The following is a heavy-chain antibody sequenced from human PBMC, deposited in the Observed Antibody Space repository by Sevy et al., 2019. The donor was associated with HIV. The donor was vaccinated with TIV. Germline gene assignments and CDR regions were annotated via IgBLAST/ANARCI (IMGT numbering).Heavy chain of an antibody. CDR2: ISYDGSNK. V-gene: IGHV3-30*18. J-gene: IGHJ4*02. D-gene: IGHD3-10*01. Sequence: GGSLRLSCAASGFTFSSYGMHWVRQAPGKGLEWVAVISYDGSNKYYADSVKGRFTISRDNSKNTLYLQMNSLRAEDTAVYYCAKDMVRGVMDFDYWGQGTLVTVSS. CDR3: AKDMVRGVMDFDY. CDR1: GFTFSSYG.